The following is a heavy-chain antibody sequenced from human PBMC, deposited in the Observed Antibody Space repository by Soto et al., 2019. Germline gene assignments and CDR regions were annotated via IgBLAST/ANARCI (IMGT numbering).Heavy chain of an antibody. CDR1: GFFFNTYA. D-gene: IGHD3-9*01. V-gene: IGHV3-30-3*01. J-gene: IGHJ6*02. Sequence: QVQLMDSGGGLVQPGGSLRLSCAASGFFFNTYAMQWVRQAPGKGLEWVAVISYDGSNQDYADSVKGRFTISRDNSRNTFYLQMNDLRSEDTAVYYCARPGSGYDVLTGRYIYYSHTVDVWGQGTTVTVSS. CDR3: ARPGSGYDVLTGRYIYYSHTVDV. CDR2: ISYDGSNQ.